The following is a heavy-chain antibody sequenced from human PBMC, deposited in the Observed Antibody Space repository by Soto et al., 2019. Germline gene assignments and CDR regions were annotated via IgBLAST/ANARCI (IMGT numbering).Heavy chain of an antibody. D-gene: IGHD3-3*02. CDR3: AKDSISYNGIYDAFDV. J-gene: IGHJ3*01. V-gene: IGHV3-23*01. CDR1: GFTFSNYA. CDR2: IGGGDDI. Sequence: GGSLKLSCEASGFTFSNYAMAGARQTPGEGPEWVSTIGGGDDIFYAESVKGRFIISRDDSRSTMYLQMDNLRVEDTAIYFCAKDSISYNGIYDAFDVWGQGTVVTVPS.